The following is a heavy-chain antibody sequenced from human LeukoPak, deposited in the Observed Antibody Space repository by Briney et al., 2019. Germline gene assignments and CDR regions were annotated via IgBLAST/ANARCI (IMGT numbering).Heavy chain of an antibody. Sequence: GGSLRLSCAASGFDFSTYWMHWVRQAPGKGLVWVARIKNDGSTTTYADPVKGRFTISRDNAKNTPYVQMDSLRAEDTAVYFCAREPRISEWSPGAFDIWGQGTVVTVSS. D-gene: IGHD3-3*01. V-gene: IGHV3-74*01. CDR1: GFDFSTYW. J-gene: IGHJ3*02. CDR2: IKNDGSTT. CDR3: AREPRISEWSPGAFDI.